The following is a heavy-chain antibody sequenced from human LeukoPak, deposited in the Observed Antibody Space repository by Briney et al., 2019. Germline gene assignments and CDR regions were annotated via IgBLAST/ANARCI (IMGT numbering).Heavy chain of an antibody. Sequence: SETLSLTCAVSGFSISSGYYSGWIRQPPGKGLEWIGSIYHSGSTYYNPSLKSRVTISVDTSKNQFSLKLSSVTAADTAVYYCARLRGYFDYWGQGTLVTVSS. CDR2: IYHSGST. CDR3: ARLRGYFDY. CDR1: GFSISSGYY. J-gene: IGHJ4*02. V-gene: IGHV4-38-2*01. D-gene: IGHD1-26*01.